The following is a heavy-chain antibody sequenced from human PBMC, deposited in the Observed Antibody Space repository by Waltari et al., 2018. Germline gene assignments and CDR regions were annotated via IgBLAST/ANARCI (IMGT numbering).Heavy chain of an antibody. J-gene: IGHJ4*02. CDR3: ARDIEYGSSTISYAWDY. D-gene: IGHD2-2*01. CDR1: GFTVSSNY. Sequence: EVQLVESGGGLIQPGGSLRLSCAASGFTVSSNYMSWVRPAPGRGREGVQVGDGGGSANYADSVKGRFTISRDNSKNTLDRQMNSLRAEDTAVYYCARDIEYGSSTISYAWDYWGQGTLVTVSS. V-gene: IGHV3-53*01. CDR2: GDGGGSA.